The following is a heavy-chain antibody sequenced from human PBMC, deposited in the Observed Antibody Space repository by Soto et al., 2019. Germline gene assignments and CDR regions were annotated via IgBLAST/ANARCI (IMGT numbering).Heavy chain of an antibody. CDR1: EFTFSRHG. CDR3: AIERTFGDNKLNYMDV. CDR2: IWSDGSNE. Sequence: QVQLVESGGGVVQPGRSLRLSCAASEFTFSRHGMHWVRQAPGKGLQWVGVIWSDGSNEVYADSVKGRFIISRDNPKNSLYLQMNSLRAEDTAVYYFAIERTFGDNKLNYMDVWGTGITVTVSS. V-gene: IGHV3-33*01. D-gene: IGHD3-10*01. J-gene: IGHJ6*03.